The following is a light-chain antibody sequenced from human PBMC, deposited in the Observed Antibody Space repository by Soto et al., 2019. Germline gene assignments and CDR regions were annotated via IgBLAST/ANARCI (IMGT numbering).Light chain of an antibody. CDR1: QDISNY. CDR3: QQYNSYSGT. Sequence: DIQMTQSPSSLSASVGDRVTITCQASQDISNYLNWYQQKPGKAPKLLIYKASSLESGVPSRFSDSGSGTEFTLTISSLQPDDFATYYCQQYNSYSGTFGQGTKV. CDR2: KAS. J-gene: IGKJ1*01. V-gene: IGKV1-5*03.